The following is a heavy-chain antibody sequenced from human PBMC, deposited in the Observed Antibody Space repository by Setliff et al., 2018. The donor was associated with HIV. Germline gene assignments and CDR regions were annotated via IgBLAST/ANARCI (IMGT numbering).Heavy chain of an antibody. J-gene: IGHJ1*01. Sequence: SETLSLTCAVSGGSISSSNWWSWVRQPPGKGLEWIGEIYHSGSTNYNPSLMSRVTISLDTPKNQFSLKLNSVIATDTAVYYCARNRVPSSLWGQGTLVTVSS. CDR3: ARNRVPSSL. D-gene: IGHD3-10*01. CDR2: IYHSGST. CDR1: GGSISSSNW. V-gene: IGHV4-4*02.